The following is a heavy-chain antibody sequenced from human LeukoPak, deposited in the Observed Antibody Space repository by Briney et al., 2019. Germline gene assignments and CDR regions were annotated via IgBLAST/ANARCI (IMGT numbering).Heavy chain of an antibody. CDR2: ISSSSSYI. Sequence: GGSLRLSCAASGFTFSSYSMNWVRQAPGKGLEWVSSISSSSSYIYYADSVKGRFTISRDNAKTSLYLQMNSLRAEDTAVYYCARVPSPYYFDYWGQGTLVTVSS. CDR3: ARVPSPYYFDY. CDR1: GFTFSSYS. J-gene: IGHJ4*02. V-gene: IGHV3-21*01.